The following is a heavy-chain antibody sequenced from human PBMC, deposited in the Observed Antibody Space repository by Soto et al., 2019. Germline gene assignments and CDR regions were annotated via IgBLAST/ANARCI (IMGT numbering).Heavy chain of an antibody. CDR2: ISWNSGSI. CDR3: AKDLQLDLSGGLDY. V-gene: IGHV3-9*01. Sequence: GGSLRLSCAASGFTFDDYAMHWVRQAPGKGLEWVSGISWNSGSIGYADSVKGRFTISRDNAKNSLYLQMNSLRAEDTALYYCAKDLQLDLSGGLDYWGQGTLVTVSS. J-gene: IGHJ4*02. D-gene: IGHD4-4*01. CDR1: GFTFDDYA.